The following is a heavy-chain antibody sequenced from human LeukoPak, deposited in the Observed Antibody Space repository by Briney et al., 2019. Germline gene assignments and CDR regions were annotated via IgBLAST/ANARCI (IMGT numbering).Heavy chain of an antibody. D-gene: IGHD3-10*01. V-gene: IGHV4-30-2*01. Sequence: SETLSLTRAVSGGSISSGGYSWSWIRQPPGKGLEWIGYIYHSGSTYYNPSLKSRVTISVDRSKNQFSLKLSSVTAADTAVYYCARGGMVRGVQFDYWGQGTLVTVSS. CDR3: ARGGMVRGVQFDY. CDR2: IYHSGST. J-gene: IGHJ4*02. CDR1: GGSISSGGYS.